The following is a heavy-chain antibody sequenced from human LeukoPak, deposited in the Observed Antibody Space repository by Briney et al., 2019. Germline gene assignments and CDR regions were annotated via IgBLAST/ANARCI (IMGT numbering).Heavy chain of an antibody. CDR2: INPNSGGT. CDR1: GYTFTGYY. Sequence: GASAKVSCKASGYTFTGYYMHWVRQAPGQGLEWMGWINPNSGGTNYAQKFQGRVTMTRDTSISTAYMELSRLRSDDTAVYYCARGSSKSWGLTGDYWGQGTLVTVSS. V-gene: IGHV1-2*02. J-gene: IGHJ4*02. D-gene: IGHD6-13*01. CDR3: ARGSSKSWGLTGDY.